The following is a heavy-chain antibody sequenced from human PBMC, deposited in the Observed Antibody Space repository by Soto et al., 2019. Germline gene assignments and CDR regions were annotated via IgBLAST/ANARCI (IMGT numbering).Heavy chain of an antibody. J-gene: IGHJ3*02. Sequence: QVQLVQSGAGVKKPGSSVKVSCKASGGTFSSYTISWVRQAPGQRLEWMGRSIHILGIANYAQNFQGRVTITADKSTSTTYMEMRRLRSEDSSVYYCPKVVHSGYDSDSFEMWGQRILVTVSS. D-gene: IGHD5-12*01. CDR2: SIHILGIA. V-gene: IGHV1-69*02. CDR3: PKVVHSGYDSDSFEM. CDR1: GGTFSSYT.